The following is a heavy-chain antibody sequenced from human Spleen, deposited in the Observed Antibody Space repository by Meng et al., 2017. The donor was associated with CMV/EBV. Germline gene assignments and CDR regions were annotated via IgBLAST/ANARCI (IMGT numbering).Heavy chain of an antibody. CDR1: GFSFNSYT. CDR2: ISHTSVTI. Sequence: GESLKISCAASGFSFNSYTMHWVRQAPGKGLEWVAYISHTSVTISYADSLKGRFTISRDNAKSSLYLQIDNLRVEDTAVYYCARGGTYSLAYWGQGTLVTVSS. CDR3: ARGGTYSLAY. V-gene: IGHV3-48*04. J-gene: IGHJ4*02. D-gene: IGHD3-10*01.